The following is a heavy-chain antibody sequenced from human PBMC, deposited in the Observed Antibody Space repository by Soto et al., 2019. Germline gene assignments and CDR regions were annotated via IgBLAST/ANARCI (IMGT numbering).Heavy chain of an antibody. CDR2: IYFDGST. J-gene: IGHJ6*03. CDR3: ARQSVTIGSGWPGREYFYHYYYMDV. Sequence: QLQLQESGPGLVKPSETLSLTCTVSGGSVSSKSYYWGWIRQPPGKGLEWIGSIYFDGSTYYNPSLKSRVSLSADKSKNPLSLPQSFVTAADTAVYYRARQSVTIGSGWPGREYFYHYYYMDVWRKGSRVTVSS. D-gene: IGHD6-19*01. V-gene: IGHV4-39*01. CDR1: GGSVSSKSYY.